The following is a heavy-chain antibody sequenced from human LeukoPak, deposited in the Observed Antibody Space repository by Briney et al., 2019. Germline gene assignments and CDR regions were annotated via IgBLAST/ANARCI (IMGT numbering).Heavy chain of an antibody. D-gene: IGHD2-2*01. J-gene: IGHJ6*03. Sequence: GGSLRLSCAASGFTVSSNYMSWVRQAPGKGLEWVSVIYSGGSTYYADSVKGRFTISRDNSKNTLYLLMNSLRAEDTAVYYCARGVPSDYYYMDVWGKGTTVTISS. V-gene: IGHV3-66*01. CDR3: ARGVPSDYYYMDV. CDR1: GFTVSSNY. CDR2: IYSGGST.